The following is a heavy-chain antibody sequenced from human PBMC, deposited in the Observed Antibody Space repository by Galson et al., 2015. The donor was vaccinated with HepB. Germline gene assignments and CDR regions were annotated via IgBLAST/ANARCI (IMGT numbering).Heavy chain of an antibody. J-gene: IGHJ4*02. CDR2: IYGDGRT. Sequence: SLRLSCAASGFTVSSNYMTWVRQAPGKGLEWVSIIYGDGRTHYADSVKGRFTISRDNSKNTVYLQMSRLRAEDTAVYYCARVPGEGYWGQGTLVTVSS. V-gene: IGHV3-53*01. CDR3: ARVPGEGY. CDR1: GFTVSSNY. D-gene: IGHD3-10*01.